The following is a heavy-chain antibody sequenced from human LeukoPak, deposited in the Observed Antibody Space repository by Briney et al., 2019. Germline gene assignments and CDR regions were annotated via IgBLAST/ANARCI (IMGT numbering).Heavy chain of an antibody. D-gene: IGHD3-22*01. CDR2: IYYSGST. V-gene: IGHV4-39*01. CDR3: ARALVGVVVIPYYFDY. J-gene: IGHJ4*02. Sequence: SETLSLTCTVSGGSINNANYYWGWIRQPPGKGLEWLGSIYYSGSTYYNPSLKNRVTMSVDTSKNQFSLKLSSVTAADTAMYYCARALVGVVVIPYYFDYWGQGTLVTVSS. CDR1: GGSINNANYY.